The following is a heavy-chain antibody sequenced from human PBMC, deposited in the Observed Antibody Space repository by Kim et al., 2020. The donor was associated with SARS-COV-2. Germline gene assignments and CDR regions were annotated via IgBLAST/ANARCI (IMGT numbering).Heavy chain of an antibody. J-gene: IGHJ5*02. CDR2: INPSGGST. CDR3: ARDGGGRTSYDFWSGHRGRIEWFDP. D-gene: IGHD3-3*01. Sequence: ASVKVSCKASGYTFTSYYMHWVRQAPGQGLEWMGIINPSGGSTSYSQKFQGRVTMTRDTSTSTVYMELSSLRSEDTAVYYCARDGGGRTSYDFWSGHRGRIEWFDPWGQGTLVTVSS. V-gene: IGHV1-46*01. CDR1: GYTFTSYY.